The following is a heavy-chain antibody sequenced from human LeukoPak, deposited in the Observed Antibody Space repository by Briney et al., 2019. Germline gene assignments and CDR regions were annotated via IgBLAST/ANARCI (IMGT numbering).Heavy chain of an antibody. CDR1: GFTFSTYN. Sequence: GGSLRLSCAASGFTFSTYNMNWVRQAPGKGLEWVSAISGSGGSTYYADSVKGRFTISRDNSKNTLYLQMNSLRAEDTAVYYCAKGFSNESPFDYWGQGTLVTVSS. V-gene: IGHV3-23*01. J-gene: IGHJ4*02. CDR2: ISGSGGST. CDR3: AKGFSNESPFDY.